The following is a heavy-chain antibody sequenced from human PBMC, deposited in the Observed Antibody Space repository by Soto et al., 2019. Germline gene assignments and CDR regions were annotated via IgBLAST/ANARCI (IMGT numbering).Heavy chain of an antibody. J-gene: IGHJ3*02. Sequence: GGSLRLSCAASGFTFSSYAMSWVRQAPGKGLEWVSAISGSGGSTYYADSVKGRFTISRDNSKNTLYLQMNSLRAEDTAVYYCAKDRGVRGRGLGDAFDIWRQGTMVTVSS. D-gene: IGHD3-10*01. CDR1: GFTFSSYA. V-gene: IGHV3-23*01. CDR3: AKDRGVRGRGLGDAFDI. CDR2: ISGSGGST.